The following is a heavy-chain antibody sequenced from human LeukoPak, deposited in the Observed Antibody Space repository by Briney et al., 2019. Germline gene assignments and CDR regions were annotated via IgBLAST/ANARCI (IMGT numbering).Heavy chain of an antibody. J-gene: IGHJ3*02. CDR2: IHYSGST. D-gene: IGHD5-12*01. Sequence: SETLSLTCTVSGGSISGYHWSWVRQPPGEGLEWIGYIHYSGSTNYHPSLKSRVTISVDTSKDQFSLRLNSVTVADTAVYFCARRKGYGNDAFDIWGQGTMVTVSS. V-gene: IGHV4-59*08. CDR1: GGSISGYH. CDR3: ARRKGYGNDAFDI.